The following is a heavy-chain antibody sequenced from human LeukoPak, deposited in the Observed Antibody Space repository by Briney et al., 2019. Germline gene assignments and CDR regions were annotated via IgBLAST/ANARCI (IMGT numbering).Heavy chain of an antibody. J-gene: IGHJ4*02. D-gene: IGHD3-22*01. V-gene: IGHV3-48*03. Sequence: GGSLRLSCAASGFTFSSYEMNWVRQAPGKGLEWVSYISSSGSTTYYADSVKGRFTVSRDNAKNSLYLQMNSLRAEDTAVYYCARDRSYYDSSGYYWGQGTLVTVSS. CDR1: GFTFSSYE. CDR2: ISSSGSTT. CDR3: ARDRSYYDSSGYY.